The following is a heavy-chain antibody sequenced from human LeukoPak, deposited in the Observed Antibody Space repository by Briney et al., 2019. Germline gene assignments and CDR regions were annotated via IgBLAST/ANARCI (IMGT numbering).Heavy chain of an antibody. Sequence: GGSLRLSCAASGFTFSDYWVHWVRQVPGKGLVWVSCITSGSSSTIYADSVKGRFTISRDNAKNTLYLQMNSLRVEDTALYYCAREEITVADAFAMASHGRIATASS. D-gene: IGHD4-23*01. CDR1: GFTFSDYW. J-gene: IGHJ3*02. CDR3: AREEITVADAFAM. V-gene: IGHV3-74*01. CDR2: ITSGSSST.